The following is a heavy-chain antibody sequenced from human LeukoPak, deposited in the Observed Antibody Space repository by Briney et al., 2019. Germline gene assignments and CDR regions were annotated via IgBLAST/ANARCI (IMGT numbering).Heavy chain of an antibody. CDR3: ARAVDIVATMEGDYFDY. Sequence: ASVKVSCKASGYTFTSYYIHWVRQAPGQGLEWMAIINPSGGSTSYAQKFQGRLTVTRDMSTSTVYMDLSSLRSEDTAVYYCARAVDIVATMEGDYFDYWGQGTLVTVSS. V-gene: IGHV1-46*01. CDR2: INPSGGST. J-gene: IGHJ4*02. CDR1: GYTFTSYY. D-gene: IGHD5-12*01.